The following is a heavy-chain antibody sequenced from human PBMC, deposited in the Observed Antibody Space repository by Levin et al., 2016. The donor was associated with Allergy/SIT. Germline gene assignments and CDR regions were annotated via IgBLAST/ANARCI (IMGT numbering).Heavy chain of an antibody. CDR1: GFTFSNAW. D-gene: IGHD5-12*01. J-gene: IGHJ4*02. Sequence: GGSLRLSCAASGFTFSNAWMSWVRQAPGKGLEWVGRIKSKTDGGTTDYAAPVKGRFTISRDDSKNTLYLQMNSLKTEDTAVYYCITYIVATKYGGFDYWGQGTLVTVSS. CDR2: IKSKTDGGTT. CDR3: ITYIVATKYGGFDY. V-gene: IGHV3-15*01.